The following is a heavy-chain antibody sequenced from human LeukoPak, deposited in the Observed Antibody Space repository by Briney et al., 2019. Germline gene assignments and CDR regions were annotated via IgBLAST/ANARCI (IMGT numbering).Heavy chain of an antibody. D-gene: IGHD5-18*01. CDR1: GFTFSSYS. V-gene: IGHV3-48*01. J-gene: IGHJ3*01. CDR3: ARVHLVGYSYLDG. CDR2: ISSSSSTI. Sequence: PGGSLRLSCAASGFTFSSYSMNWVRQAPGKGLEWVSYISSSSSTIYYADSVKGRFTISRDNTKNSLYLQMNSLRAEDTAVYYCARVHLVGYSYLDGWGQGTMVTVSS.